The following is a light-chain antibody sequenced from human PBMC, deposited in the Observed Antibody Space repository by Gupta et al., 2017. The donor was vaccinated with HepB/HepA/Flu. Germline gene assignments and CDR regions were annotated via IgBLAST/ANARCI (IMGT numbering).Light chain of an antibody. Sequence: EIVMTQSPATLSVSPGQRATLSCRASQSVRSNLAWYQQKPGQAPRLLIYGASTRATGIPARFSGSGSGTEFTLTISRLQSEDFAVYYCQQYNDWPAITFGQGTRMEIK. V-gene: IGKV3-15*01. CDR2: GAS. CDR1: QSVRSN. CDR3: QQYNDWPAIT. J-gene: IGKJ5*01.